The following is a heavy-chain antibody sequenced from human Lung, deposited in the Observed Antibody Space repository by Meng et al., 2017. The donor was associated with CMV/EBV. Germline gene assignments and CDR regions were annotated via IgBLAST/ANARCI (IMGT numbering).Heavy chain of an antibody. D-gene: IGHD1-26*01. CDR2: ISSSSYT. Sequence: QVQLVVAGGGLCNPGVSLRLSCAASGFTFSDYYMSWIRQAPGKGLEWVSYISSSSYTNYADSVKGRFTISRDNAKNSLYLQMNSLRAEDTAVYYCARAGVGTGSSGVYWGQGTLVTVSS. V-gene: IGHV3-11*06. CDR1: GFTFSDYY. J-gene: IGHJ4*02. CDR3: ARAGVGTGSSGVY.